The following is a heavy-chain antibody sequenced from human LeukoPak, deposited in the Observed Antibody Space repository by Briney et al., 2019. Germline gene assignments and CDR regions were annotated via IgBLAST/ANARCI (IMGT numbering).Heavy chain of an antibody. V-gene: IGHV3-73*01. D-gene: IGHD3-22*01. CDR2: IRSKANSYAT. Sequence: GGSLRLSCAASGFTFSGSAMHWVRQASGKGLEWVGRIRSKANSYATAYAASVKGRFTISRDDSKNTAYLQMNSLKTEDTAVYYCTRQAYDSSGYWAKLVDYWGQGTLVTFSS. J-gene: IGHJ4*02. CDR1: GFTFSGSA. CDR3: TRQAYDSSGYWAKLVDY.